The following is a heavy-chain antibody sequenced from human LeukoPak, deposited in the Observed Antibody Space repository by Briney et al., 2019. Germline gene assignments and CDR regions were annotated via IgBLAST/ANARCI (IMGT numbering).Heavy chain of an antibody. D-gene: IGHD2-2*01. CDR3: ARGRSLFYFSSTSCYYYYYGMDV. V-gene: IGHV1-8*01. CDR1: GYTFTSYD. J-gene: IGHJ6*02. CDR2: MNPNSGHT. Sequence: GASVKVSCKASGYTFTSYDINWVRQATGQGLEWMGWMNPNSGHTGYAQKLQGRVTMTRNTSISTAYMELSSLRSEDTAVYYCARGRSLFYFSSTSCYYYYYGMDVWRQGTTVTVSS.